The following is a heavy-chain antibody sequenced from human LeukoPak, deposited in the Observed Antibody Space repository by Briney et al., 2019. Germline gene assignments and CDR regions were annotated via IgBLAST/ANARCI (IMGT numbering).Heavy chain of an antibody. V-gene: IGHV3-53*01. CDR3: ARLTADGRLYFVD. CDR1: GLTVNSNY. J-gene: IGHJ4*02. D-gene: IGHD6-13*01. CDR2: LYNTGNT. Sequence: VGSLRLSCAASGLTVNSNYLSWIRQAPGKGLEWVSTLYNTGNTYYANSVKGRFSISRDNSKNTLFLQMNSLRAEDTAVYYCARLTADGRLYFVDWGPGTLVTVSS.